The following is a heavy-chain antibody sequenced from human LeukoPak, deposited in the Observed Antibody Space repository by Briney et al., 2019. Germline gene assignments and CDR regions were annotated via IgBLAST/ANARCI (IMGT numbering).Heavy chain of an antibody. CDR2: IGPTGSDR. Sequence: GGSLRLSCTASGLTFSTSGFNWVRQASGKGLGWVASIGPTGSDRYHADSIKGRFTISRDNANNFLYLQMNSLRAENTAVYYCATETNGRHYDYWGQGTLLTVSS. CDR1: GLTFSTSG. V-gene: IGHV3-21*06. J-gene: IGHJ4*02. CDR3: ATETNGRHYDY. D-gene: IGHD1-14*01.